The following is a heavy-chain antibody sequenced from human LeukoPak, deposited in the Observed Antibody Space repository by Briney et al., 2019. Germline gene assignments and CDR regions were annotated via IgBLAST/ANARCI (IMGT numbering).Heavy chain of an antibody. CDR1: GGSISSSAYH. CDR2: IYYTGRT. Sequence: PSQTLSLTCSVSGGSISSSAYHWSWFRQHPGKGLEWIGPIYYTGRTYYSPSLKSRVTISLDTSKNQFSLKLTSVTAVDAAVYYCARDRRRELVHAFDVWGRGTMVTVSS. J-gene: IGHJ3*01. V-gene: IGHV4-31*03. D-gene: IGHD1-7*01. CDR3: ARDRRRELVHAFDV.